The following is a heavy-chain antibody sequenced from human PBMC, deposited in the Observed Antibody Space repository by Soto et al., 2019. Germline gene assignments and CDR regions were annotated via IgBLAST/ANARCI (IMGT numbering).Heavy chain of an antibody. CDR1: GGGFGSYA. CDR2: IIPIFGTA. D-gene: IGHD2-2*01. Sequence: SVEASWKEPGGGFGSYALSWAQQANGQGLEWMGGIIPIFGTANYAQKFQGRVTITADESTSTAYMELSSLRSEDTAVYYCARGDIVVVPAATYYYGMDVWGQGTTVTVSS. J-gene: IGHJ6*02. CDR3: ARGDIVVVPAATYYYGMDV. V-gene: IGHV1-69*13.